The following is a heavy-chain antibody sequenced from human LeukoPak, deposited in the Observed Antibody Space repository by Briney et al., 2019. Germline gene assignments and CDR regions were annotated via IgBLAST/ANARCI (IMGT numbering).Heavy chain of an antibody. D-gene: IGHD3-10*01. CDR3: AKELSPYYYGSGRDNWFDP. Sequence: GGSLRLSCAASGFTFSSYGMHWVRQAPGKGLEWVAFIRYDGSNKYYADSVKGRFTISRDNSKNTLYLQMNSLRAEDTAVYYCAKELSPYYYGSGRDNWFDPWGQGTLVTVSS. J-gene: IGHJ5*02. V-gene: IGHV3-30*02. CDR1: GFTFSSYG. CDR2: IRYDGSNK.